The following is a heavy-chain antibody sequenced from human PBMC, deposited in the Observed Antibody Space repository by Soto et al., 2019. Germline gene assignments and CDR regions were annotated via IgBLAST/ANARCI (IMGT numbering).Heavy chain of an antibody. D-gene: IGHD1-26*01. CDR3: ARAIKRWEVHYYFDY. CDR2: IVVISNTA. V-gene: IGHV1-69*06. Sequence: QVVLLQSGAEVKGPGSSVRVSCKVSGSTFNNFAFSWVRQAPGHGPEWMGGIVVISNTADYSRRFQDRVTITADTSTSTPYMELGGLTFEDTAVYYCARAIKRWEVHYYFDYWGQGTLVTVSS. CDR1: GSTFNNFA. J-gene: IGHJ4*02.